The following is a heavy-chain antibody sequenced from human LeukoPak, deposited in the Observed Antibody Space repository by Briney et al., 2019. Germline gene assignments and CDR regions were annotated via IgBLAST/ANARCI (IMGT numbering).Heavy chain of an antibody. D-gene: IGHD6-19*01. Sequence: GASVKVSCEPSGYTFTSYDINWVRQATGQGLEWMGWMNPNSGNTGYAQKFQGRVTMTRNTSISTAYMELSSLRSEDTAVYYCARGRYSSGWYYYWGQGTLVTVSS. CDR2: MNPNSGNT. V-gene: IGHV1-8*01. CDR3: ARGRYSSGWYYY. J-gene: IGHJ4*02. CDR1: GYTFTSYD.